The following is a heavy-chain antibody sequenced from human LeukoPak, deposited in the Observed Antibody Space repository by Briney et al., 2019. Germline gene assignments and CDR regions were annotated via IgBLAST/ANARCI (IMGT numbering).Heavy chain of an antibody. J-gene: IGHJ3*02. V-gene: IGHV1-8*01. D-gene: IGHD6-19*01. CDR3: ARGRQQWLRGAFDI. Sequence: ASVKVSCKASGYTFTIYDINWVRQATGQGLEWMGWMNPNSGNTGYAQKFQGRVTMTRNTSISTAYMELSSLRSEDTAVYYCARGRQQWLRGAFDIWGQGTMVTVSS. CDR1: GYTFTIYD. CDR2: MNPNSGNT.